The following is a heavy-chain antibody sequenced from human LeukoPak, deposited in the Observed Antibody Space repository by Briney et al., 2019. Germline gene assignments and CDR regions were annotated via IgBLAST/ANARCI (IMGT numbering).Heavy chain of an antibody. CDR3: ARGLLYYYDSSGYRTPDY. D-gene: IGHD3-22*01. Sequence: GGSLRLSCAASGFTFSSYSMNWVRQAPGKGLEWVSSISSSSSYIYYADSVKGRFTISRDNAKNSLYLQMNSLRAEDTAVYYCARGLLYYYDSSGYRTPDYWGQGNLVTVSS. V-gene: IGHV3-21*01. CDR2: ISSSSSYI. J-gene: IGHJ4*02. CDR1: GFTFSSYS.